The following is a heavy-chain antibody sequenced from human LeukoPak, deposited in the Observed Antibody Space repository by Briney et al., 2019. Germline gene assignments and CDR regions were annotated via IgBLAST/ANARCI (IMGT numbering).Heavy chain of an antibody. CDR2: INERGTDS. Sequence: GGSLRLSCTASGFRFSGHWIHWVRQPPGMGLVWVSRINERGTDSMYAESVKGRFTISRDNAKNTVYLQMNSLRTEDTAVYYCVRDETLWTLDWWGQGTLVSVSS. CDR3: VRDETLWTLDW. D-gene: IGHD1-1*01. CDR1: GFRFSGHW. J-gene: IGHJ4*02. V-gene: IGHV3-74*03.